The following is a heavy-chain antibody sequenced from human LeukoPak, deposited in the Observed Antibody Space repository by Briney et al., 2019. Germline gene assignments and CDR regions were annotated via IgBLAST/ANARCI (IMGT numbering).Heavy chain of an antibody. CDR1: GGTFSSYA. CDR3: ARDRVTGTPTGADY. CDR2: IIPILGIA. D-gene: IGHD1-7*01. Sequence: ASVKVSCKASGGTFSSYAISWVRQAAGQGLEWMGRIIPILGIANYAQKFQGRVTITADKSTSTAYMELSSLGSEDTAVYYCARDRVTGTPTGADYWRQGTLVTVSS. V-gene: IGHV1-69*04. J-gene: IGHJ4*02.